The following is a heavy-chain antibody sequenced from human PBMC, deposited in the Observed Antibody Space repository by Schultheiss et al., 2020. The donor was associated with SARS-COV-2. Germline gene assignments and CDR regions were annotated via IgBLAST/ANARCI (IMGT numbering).Heavy chain of an antibody. CDR2: INPNSGGT. V-gene: IGHV1-2*02. D-gene: IGHD2-2*01. CDR3: ARYCSSTSCYYAFDI. Sequence: ASVKVSCKASGYTFTGYYMHWVRQAPGQGLEWMGWINPNSGGTNYAQKFQGRVTMTRDTSIGTAYMELSRLRSDDTAVYYCARYCSSTSCYYAFDIWGQGTMVTVSS. J-gene: IGHJ3*02. CDR1: GYTFTGYY.